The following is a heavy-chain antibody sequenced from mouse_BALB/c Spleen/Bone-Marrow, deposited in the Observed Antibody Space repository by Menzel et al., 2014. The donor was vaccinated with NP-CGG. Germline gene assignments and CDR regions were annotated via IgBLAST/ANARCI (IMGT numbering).Heavy chain of an antibody. CDR1: GYTSTSYW. V-gene: IGHV1-69*02. Sequence: QVQLQQSGAELVRPGASVKLSCKASGYTSTSYWINWVKQRPGQGLEWIGNIYPSDSYTNYNQKFEDKATLTVVKSSSTAYMQLSSPTSEDSAVYYCAREGYYGSSYVDYWGQGTTLTVSS. CDR2: IYPSDSYT. D-gene: IGHD1-1*01. J-gene: IGHJ2*01. CDR3: AREGYYGSSYVDY.